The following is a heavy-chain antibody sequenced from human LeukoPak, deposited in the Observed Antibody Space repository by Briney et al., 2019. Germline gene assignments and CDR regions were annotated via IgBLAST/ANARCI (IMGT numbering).Heavy chain of an antibody. CDR3: ARDKLVGDSYFEY. Sequence: GGSLRLSCTASGFTFRSYWMSWIRQAPGKGLEWVANIKQDGGQIYYVDSVKGRFTISGDNAKNSLFLQMNSLRAEDTAVYYCARDKLVGDSYFEYWGQGTLVTVSS. J-gene: IGHJ4*02. V-gene: IGHV3-7*01. CDR2: IKQDGGQI. D-gene: IGHD1-26*01. CDR1: GFTFRSYW.